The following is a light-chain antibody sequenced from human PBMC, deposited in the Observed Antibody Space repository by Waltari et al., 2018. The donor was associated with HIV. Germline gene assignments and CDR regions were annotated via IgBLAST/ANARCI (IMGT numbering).Light chain of an antibody. Sequence: SYELTQPPSVTVAPGQTARSPCSGDAVPKQEAYWYQQKPGQAPVLVIYKDTERPSGIPELFSGSSSGTPVTLTISGVQAEDEADYYCQSADSSGTVVFGGGTKLTVL. CDR3: QSADSSGTVV. CDR1: AVPKQE. V-gene: IGLV3-25*03. CDR2: KDT. J-gene: IGLJ2*01.